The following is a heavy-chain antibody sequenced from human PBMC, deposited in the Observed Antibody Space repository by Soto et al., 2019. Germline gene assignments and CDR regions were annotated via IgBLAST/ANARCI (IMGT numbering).Heavy chain of an antibody. CDR2: INHSGST. Sequence: SETLSLTCAVYGGSFSGYYWSWIRQPPGKGLEWIGEINHSGSTNYNPSLKSRVTISVDTSKNQFSLKLSSVTAADTAVYYCARVLKLGYCSSTSCYGYYMDVWGKGTTVTVSS. V-gene: IGHV4-34*01. D-gene: IGHD2-2*01. J-gene: IGHJ6*03. CDR1: GGSFSGYY. CDR3: ARVLKLGYCSSTSCYGYYMDV.